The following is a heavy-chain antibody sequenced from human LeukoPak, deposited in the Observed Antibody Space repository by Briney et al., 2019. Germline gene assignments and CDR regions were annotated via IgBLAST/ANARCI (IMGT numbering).Heavy chain of an antibody. CDR3: ARIAGTSVSDY. J-gene: IGHJ4*02. Sequence: GGSLRLSCAASGFTFSNYWMNWVRQAPGKGLVWVSRINSDGSSTRYADSVEGRFTISRDNAKNTMYLQMDSLGAEDMAVYYCARIAGTSVSDYWGQGTLVTVSS. V-gene: IGHV3-74*01. CDR2: INSDGSST. CDR1: GFTFSNYW. D-gene: IGHD6-13*01.